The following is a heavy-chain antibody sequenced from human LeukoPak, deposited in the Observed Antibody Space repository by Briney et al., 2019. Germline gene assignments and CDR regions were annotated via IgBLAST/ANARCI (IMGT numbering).Heavy chain of an antibody. CDR1: GYTFSSYV. CDR2: ISAYTGNS. V-gene: IGHV1-18*01. D-gene: IGHD6-13*01. CDR3: ARYEPAGTPVGY. J-gene: IGHJ4*02. Sequence: ASVKVSCKASGYTFSSYVLTWVRQAPGQGLVWMGRISAYTGNSNYAQKLQGRVSMTTDTSTSTAYMELKSLRSDDTAVYYCARYEPAGTPVGYWGQGTLVTVSS.